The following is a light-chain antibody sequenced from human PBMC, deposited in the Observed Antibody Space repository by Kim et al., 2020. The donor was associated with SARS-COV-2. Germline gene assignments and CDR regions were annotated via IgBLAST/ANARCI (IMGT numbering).Light chain of an antibody. CDR1: QDIDNY. Sequence: IQMTQSPASLSASVGDRVTVTCQASQDIDNYLNWYHQRPGQAPKLLIYDASNLQDGVPSRFSGSGSGTDFTLSISSLQPEDVGTYYCQQYDNVRVTFGQGTRLEIK. CDR3: QQYDNVRVT. CDR2: DAS. V-gene: IGKV1-33*01. J-gene: IGKJ5*01.